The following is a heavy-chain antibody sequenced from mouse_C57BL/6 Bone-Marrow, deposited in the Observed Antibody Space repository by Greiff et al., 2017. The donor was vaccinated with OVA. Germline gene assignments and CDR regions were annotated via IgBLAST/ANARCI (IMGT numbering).Heavy chain of an antibody. CDR2: IDPENGDT. V-gene: IGHV14-4*01. D-gene: IGHD1-1*01. J-gene: IGHJ2*01. CDR1: GFNIKDDY. CDR3: TTVVPYYFDY. Sequence: VHVKQSGAELVRPGASVKLSCTASGFNIKDDYMHWVKQRPEQGLEWIGWIDPENGDTEYASKFQGKATITADTSSNTAYLQLSSLTSEDTAVYYCTTVVPYYFDYWGQGTTRTVSS.